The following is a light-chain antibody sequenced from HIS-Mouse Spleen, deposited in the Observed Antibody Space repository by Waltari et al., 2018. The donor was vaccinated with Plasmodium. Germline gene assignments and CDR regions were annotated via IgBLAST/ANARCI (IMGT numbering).Light chain of an antibody. CDR1: SSDVGGYNY. CDR2: EVS. V-gene: IGLV2-14*01. J-gene: IGLJ3*02. Sequence: QSALTQPASVSGSPGQSITISCTGTSSDVGGYNYVYWYQQHPGKAPNIMIYEVSKRPSGVSNRFSRSKSGNTASLTISGLQAEDEADYYCSSYTSSSTPWVFGGGTKLTVL. CDR3: SSYTSSSTPWV.